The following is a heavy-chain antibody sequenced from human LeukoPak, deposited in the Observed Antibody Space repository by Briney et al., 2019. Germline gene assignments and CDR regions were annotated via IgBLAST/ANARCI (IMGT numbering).Heavy chain of an antibody. CDR2: IYPGDSDT. J-gene: IGHJ5*02. CDR3: ARTWSSTSQQFDP. V-gene: IGHV5-51*01. D-gene: IGHD2-2*01. Sequence: SGESLKISFKGSGYSFTSYWIGWVRQMPGNGLEWMGIIYPGDSDTRYSPSFQGQVTISADKSISTAYLQWSSLKASDTAMYYCARTWSSTSQQFDPWGQGTLVTVSS. CDR1: GYSFTSYW.